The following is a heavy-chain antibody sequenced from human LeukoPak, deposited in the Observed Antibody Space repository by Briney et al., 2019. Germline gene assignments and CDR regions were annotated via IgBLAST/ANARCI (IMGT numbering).Heavy chain of an antibody. J-gene: IGHJ4*02. V-gene: IGHV3-9*03. CDR3: AKDHSSGWRKGSFDY. D-gene: IGHD6-19*01. Sequence: GRSLRLSRAASGFTFDDYAMHWVRQAPGKGLEWVSGISWNSGSIGYADSVKGRFTIPSDNVKNYMYLQMNSLRAEDMALYYCAKDHSSGWRKGSFDYWGQGTLVTVSS. CDR1: GFTFDDYA. CDR2: ISWNSGSI.